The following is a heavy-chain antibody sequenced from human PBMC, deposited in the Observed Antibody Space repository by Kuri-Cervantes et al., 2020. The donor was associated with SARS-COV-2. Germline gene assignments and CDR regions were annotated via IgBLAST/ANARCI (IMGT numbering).Heavy chain of an antibody. D-gene: IGHD3-22*01. J-gene: IGHJ3*02. CDR2: ISSSSTI. CDR1: GFTFSSYS. V-gene: IGHV3-48*02. CDR3: ARGIVVGAGAFDI. Sequence: GESLKISCAASGFTFSSYSMNWVRQAPGKGLEWVSYISSSSTIYYADSVKGRFTISRDNAKNSLYLQMNSLRDEDTAVYYCARGIVVGAGAFDIWGQGTMVTVSS.